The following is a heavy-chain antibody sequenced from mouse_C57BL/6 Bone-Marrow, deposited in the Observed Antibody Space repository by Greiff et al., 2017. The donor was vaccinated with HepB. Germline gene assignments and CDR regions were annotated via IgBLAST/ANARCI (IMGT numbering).Heavy chain of an antibody. V-gene: IGHV5-6*01. D-gene: IGHD2-12*01. J-gene: IGHJ3*01. CDR1: GFTFSSYG. CDR3: ARHRPYYKDAY. CDR2: ISSGGSYT. Sequence: EVKLMESGGDLVKPGGSLKLSCAASGFTFSSYGMSWVRQTPDKRLEWVATISSGGSYTYYPDSVKGRFTISRDNAKNTLYLQMSSLKSEDTAMYYCARHRPYYKDAYWGQGTLVTVSA.